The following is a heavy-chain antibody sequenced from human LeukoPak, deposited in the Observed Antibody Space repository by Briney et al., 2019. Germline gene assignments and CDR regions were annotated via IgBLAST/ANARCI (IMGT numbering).Heavy chain of an antibody. V-gene: IGHV1-18*01. Sequence: ASVKVSCKASGYTFTSYGISWVRQAPGQGLEWMGWISAYNGNTNYAQKLQGRVTMTTDTSTSTAYMELRSLRSDDTAVYYCARLAPLYSSSWYQSPCDAFDIWGQGTMATVSS. D-gene: IGHD6-13*01. CDR2: ISAYNGNT. J-gene: IGHJ3*02. CDR3: ARLAPLYSSSWYQSPCDAFDI. CDR1: GYTFTSYG.